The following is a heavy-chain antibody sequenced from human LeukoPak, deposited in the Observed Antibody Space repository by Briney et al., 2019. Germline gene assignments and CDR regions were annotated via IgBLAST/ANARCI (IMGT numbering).Heavy chain of an antibody. D-gene: IGHD2-2*01. J-gene: IGHJ5*02. CDR3: AVGGYCSSTSCYAEVPRRHYWFDP. Sequence: SETLSLTCAVYGGSFSGYYWSWIRQTPGKGLEWIGEINHSGSTNYNPSLKSRVTISVDTSKNQFSLKLSSVTAADTAVYYCAVGGYCSSTSCYAEVPRRHYWFDPWGQGTLVTVSS. CDR2: INHSGST. V-gene: IGHV4-34*01. CDR1: GGSFSGYY.